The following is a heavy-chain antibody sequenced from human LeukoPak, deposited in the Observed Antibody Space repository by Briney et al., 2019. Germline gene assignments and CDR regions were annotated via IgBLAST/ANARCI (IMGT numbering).Heavy chain of an antibody. V-gene: IGHV4-59*11. D-gene: IGHD3-22*01. CDR1: GDSLSSHY. J-gene: IGHJ4*02. CDR2: IYYSGST. CDR3: ARDSGYYSIDY. Sequence: SETLSLTCTVSGDSLSSHYWSWIRQPPGKGLEWVGYIYYSGSTNYNPSLKSRVTISVDTSKNQFSLKLSSVTAADTAVYYCARDSGYYSIDYWGQGTLVTVSS.